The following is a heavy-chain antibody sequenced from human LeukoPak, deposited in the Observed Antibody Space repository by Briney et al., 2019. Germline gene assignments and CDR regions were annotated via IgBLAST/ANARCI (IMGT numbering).Heavy chain of an antibody. CDR3: AGDGVISSGYYYARSTYYFDY. CDR2: ISSSSSTI. D-gene: IGHD3-22*01. V-gene: IGHV3-48*01. CDR1: GFTFSSYS. J-gene: IGHJ4*02. Sequence: GGSLRLSCAASGFTFSSYSMNWVRQAPGKGLEWVSYISSSSSTIYYADSVKGRFTISRGNAKNSLYLQMNSLRAEDTAVYYCAGDGVISSGYYYARSTYYFDYWGQGTLVTVSS.